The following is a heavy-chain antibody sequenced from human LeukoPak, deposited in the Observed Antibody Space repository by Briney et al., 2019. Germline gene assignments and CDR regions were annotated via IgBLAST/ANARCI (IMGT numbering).Heavy chain of an antibody. CDR1: VLTFSSYE. D-gene: IGHD3-10*02. CDR3: AELGITMIGGV. CDR2: ISSSGSTI. J-gene: IGHJ6*04. V-gene: IGHV3-48*03. Sequence: GGSLRLSCAASVLTFSSYEMHWVRQAPEKGLEWVSYISSSGSTIYYADSVKGRFTISRDNAKNSLYLQMNSLRAEDTAVYYCAELGITMIGGVWGKGTTVTISS.